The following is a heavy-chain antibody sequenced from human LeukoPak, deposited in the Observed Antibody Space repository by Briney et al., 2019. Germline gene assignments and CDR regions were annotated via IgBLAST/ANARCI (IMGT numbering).Heavy chain of an antibody. CDR2: IYYSGST. J-gene: IGHJ4*02. V-gene: IGHV4-39*07. CDR3: ARDWAVAGLPFDY. Sequence: SETLSLTCTVSGGSISSSSYYWGWIRQPPGKGLEWIGSIYYSGSTYYNPSLKSRVTMSVDTSKNQFSLKLSSVTAADTAVYYCARDWAVAGLPFDYWGQGTLVTVSS. CDR1: GGSISSSSYY. D-gene: IGHD6-19*01.